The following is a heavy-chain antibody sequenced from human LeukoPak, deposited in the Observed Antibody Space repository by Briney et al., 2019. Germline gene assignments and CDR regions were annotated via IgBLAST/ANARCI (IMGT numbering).Heavy chain of an antibody. J-gene: IGHJ4*02. CDR2: IYYSGST. Sequence: SETLSLTCTVSGGSISSYYWSWIRQPPGKGLEWIGYIYYSGSTNYNPSLKSRVTISVGTSKNQFSLKLSSVTAADTAVYYCARDYYDFWSGFYYFDYWGQGTLVTVSS. CDR1: GGSISSYY. V-gene: IGHV4-59*01. CDR3: ARDYYDFWSGFYYFDY. D-gene: IGHD3-3*01.